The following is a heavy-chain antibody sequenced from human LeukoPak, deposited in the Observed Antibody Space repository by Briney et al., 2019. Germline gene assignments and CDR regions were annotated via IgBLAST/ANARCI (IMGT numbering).Heavy chain of an antibody. CDR1: GHTFTSYG. J-gene: IGHJ4*02. CDR3: ARESSLDYDILTGYYKVGDYFDY. Sequence: GASVKVSCKASGHTFTSYGISWVRQAPGQGLEWMGWISAYNGNTNYAQKLQGRVTMTIDTSTSTAYMELRSLRSDDTAVYYCARESSLDYDILTGYYKVGDYFDYWGQGTLVTVSS. V-gene: IGHV1-18*01. D-gene: IGHD3-9*01. CDR2: ISAYNGNT.